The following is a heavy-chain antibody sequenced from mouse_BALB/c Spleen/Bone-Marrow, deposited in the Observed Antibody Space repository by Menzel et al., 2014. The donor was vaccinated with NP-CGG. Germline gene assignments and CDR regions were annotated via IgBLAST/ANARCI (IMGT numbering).Heavy chain of an antibody. D-gene: IGHD2-4*01. CDR1: GFAFSSYD. CDR2: ISSGGSYT. Sequence: EVQVVESGGGLVKPGGSLKLSCAASGFAFSSYDMSWVRQTPEKRLEWVATISSGGSYTCYPDSVKGRFTISRDNARNTLYLQMSSLRSEDTALYYCARRLITYAMDYWGQGTSVTVSS. J-gene: IGHJ4*01. CDR3: ARRLITYAMDY. V-gene: IGHV5-9*02.